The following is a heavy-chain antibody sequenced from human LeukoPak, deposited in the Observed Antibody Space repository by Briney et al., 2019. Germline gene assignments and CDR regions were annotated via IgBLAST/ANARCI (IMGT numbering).Heavy chain of an antibody. CDR3: ARQKDSGGSGYYYYYYGMDV. V-gene: IGHV5-51*01. D-gene: IGHD3-22*01. CDR2: IYPGDSDT. J-gene: IGHJ6*02. Sequence: GESLTISCKGSGYSFTSYWIGWVRQMPGKGLEWMGIIYPGDSDTRYSPSFQGQVTISADKSIGTAYLQWSSLKASDTAMYYCARQKDSGGSGYYYYYYGMDVWGQGTTVTVSS. CDR1: GYSFTSYW.